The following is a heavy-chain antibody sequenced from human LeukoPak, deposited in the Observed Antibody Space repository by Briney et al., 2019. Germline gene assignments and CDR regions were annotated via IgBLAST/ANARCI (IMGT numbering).Heavy chain of an antibody. V-gene: IGHV1-2*02. CDR3: ARDRYYDSSGYYVPQPFDY. D-gene: IGHD3-22*01. CDR2: INPNSGGT. J-gene: IGHJ4*02. Sequence: ASVKVSCKASGYTFTGYYMHWVRQAPGQGLEWMGWINPNSGGTNYAQDFHGRVTMTRDTSISTAYMELSRLRSDDTAVYYCARDRYYDSSGYYVPQPFDYWGQGTLVTVSS. CDR1: GYTFTGYY.